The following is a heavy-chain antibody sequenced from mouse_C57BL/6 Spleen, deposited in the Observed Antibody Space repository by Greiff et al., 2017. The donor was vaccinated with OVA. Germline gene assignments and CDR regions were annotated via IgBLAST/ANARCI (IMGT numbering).Heavy chain of an antibody. V-gene: IGHV1-69*01. CDR3: ARWGYSNYVYAMDY. J-gene: IGHJ4*01. Sequence: QVQLQQPGAELVMPGASVKLSCKASGYTFTSYWMHWVKQRPGQGLEWIGEIDPSDSYTNYNQKFKGKSTLTVDKSSSTAYMQLSSLTSEDSAVYYGARWGYSNYVYAMDYWGQGTSVTVSS. CDR2: IDPSDSYT. D-gene: IGHD2-5*01. CDR1: GYTFTSYW.